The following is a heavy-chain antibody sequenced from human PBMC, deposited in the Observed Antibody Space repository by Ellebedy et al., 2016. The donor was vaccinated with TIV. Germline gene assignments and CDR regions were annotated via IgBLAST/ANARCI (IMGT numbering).Heavy chain of an antibody. D-gene: IGHD6-13*01. CDR2: ISSGGSTK. CDR3: AGLGQQLVPDDFDY. J-gene: IGHJ4*02. V-gene: IGHV3-30*03. Sequence: GESLKISXAASGFTFSSYGMHWVRQAPGKGLEWVAVISSGGSTKYYADSVKGRFTISRDNSKSTLYLQMNSLRAEDTAVYYCAGLGQQLVPDDFDYWGQGTLVTVSS. CDR1: GFTFSSYG.